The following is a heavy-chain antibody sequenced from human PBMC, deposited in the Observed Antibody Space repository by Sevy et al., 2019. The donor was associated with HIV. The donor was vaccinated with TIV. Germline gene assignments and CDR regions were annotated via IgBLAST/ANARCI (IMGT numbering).Heavy chain of an antibody. D-gene: IGHD5-18*01. CDR3: AKARYSYGSSPDC. CDR2: ISGSGDFT. CDR1: GFTFSSYA. V-gene: IGHV3-23*01. Sequence: GGSLRLSCAASGFTFSSYAMSCVRQAPGKGLEWVSAISGSGDFTYYADSVKGRFTISRDNSKNTLYLQMNSLRAEDTAVYYCAKARYSYGSSPDCWGQGTLVTVSS. J-gene: IGHJ4*02.